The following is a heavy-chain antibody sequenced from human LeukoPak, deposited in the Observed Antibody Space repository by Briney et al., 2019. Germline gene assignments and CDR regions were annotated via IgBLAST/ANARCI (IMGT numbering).Heavy chain of an antibody. J-gene: IGHJ5*02. V-gene: IGHV4-34*01. CDR2: INHIGST. CDR1: GGSFSGYY. CDR3: ARGPRDYDSSGYYYLFDP. Sequence: SDTLSLTCAVYGGSFSGYYWSWIRQPPGKGLEWIGEINHIGSTNYNPSLKSRVIISVDRSQNQFSLKLSSVTAADTAVYYCARGPRDYDSSGYYYLFDPWGQGTLVTVSS. D-gene: IGHD3-22*01.